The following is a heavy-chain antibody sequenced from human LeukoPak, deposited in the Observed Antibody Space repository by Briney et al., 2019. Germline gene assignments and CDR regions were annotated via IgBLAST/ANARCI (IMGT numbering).Heavy chain of an antibody. CDR1: GYTFTGYY. CDR2: INPNSGGT. CDR3: ARVTYSYYYMDV. Sequence: ASVKVSCKASGYTFTGYYMHWLRQAPEQGLEWMGWINPNSGGTNYAQKFQGRVTMTRDTSISTAYMELSRLRSDDTAVYYCARVTYSYYYMDVWGKGTTVTVSS. J-gene: IGHJ6*03. V-gene: IGHV1-2*02.